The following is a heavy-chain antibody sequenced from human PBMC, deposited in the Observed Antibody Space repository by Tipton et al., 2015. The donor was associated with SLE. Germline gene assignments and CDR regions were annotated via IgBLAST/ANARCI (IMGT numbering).Heavy chain of an antibody. CDR3: ATDFSDSWYWFDP. J-gene: IGHJ5*02. D-gene: IGHD6-13*01. V-gene: IGHV4-4*07. CDR1: GGSISSNY. CDR2: IYGSGSA. Sequence: GLVKPSATLSLTCTVFGGSISSNYWSWIRQPTGKGLEWIGRIYGSGSAKYNPSLKSRVTISVDVSKNQFSLKLTSVTAADTAVYYCATDFSDSWYWFDPWGQGTLVTVSS.